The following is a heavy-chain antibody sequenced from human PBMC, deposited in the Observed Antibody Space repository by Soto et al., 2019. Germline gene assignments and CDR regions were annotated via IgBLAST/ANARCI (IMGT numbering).Heavy chain of an antibody. CDR3: ANSPRSSGWYVWDY. V-gene: IGHV3-23*01. CDR1: GLSFSTNA. Sequence: PGWSLRLSSTASGLSFSTNAMSWVRQAPGKGLEWVSAISGNGGSTYYADSVKGRFTISRDNSKNTVFLQMNSLRVEDTALYYCANSPRSSGWYVWDYWGQGTLVTVSS. J-gene: IGHJ4*02. D-gene: IGHD6-19*01. CDR2: ISGNGGST.